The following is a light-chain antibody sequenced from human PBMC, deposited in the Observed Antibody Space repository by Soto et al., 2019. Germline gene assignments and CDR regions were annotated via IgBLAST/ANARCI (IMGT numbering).Light chain of an antibody. CDR1: SSDVGAYDY. CDR3: TSYTNSVNYV. J-gene: IGLJ1*01. CDR2: DVS. V-gene: IGLV2-14*01. Sequence: QSALTQPASVSGSPGQSIAISCTGTSSDVGAYDYVSWYQQHPGKAPKLMIYDVSNRPSGVSNRFSGSKSANTASLTISGLQAEDEADYYCTSYTNSVNYVSGTGTKVTVL.